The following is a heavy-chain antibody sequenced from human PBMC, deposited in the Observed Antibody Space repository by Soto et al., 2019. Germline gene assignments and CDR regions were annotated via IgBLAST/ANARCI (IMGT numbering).Heavy chain of an antibody. J-gene: IGHJ6*03. CDR2: INPNSGGT. V-gene: IGHV1-2*04. CDR3: ARGTTHYYYYMDV. Sequence: ASVKGSCKASGYTFTGYYMHWVRQAPGQGLEWMGWINPNSGGTNYAQKFQGWVTMTRDTSISTAYMELSRLRSDDTAVYYCARGTTHYYYYMDVWGKGTTVTVSS. D-gene: IGHD1-7*01. CDR1: GYTFTGYY.